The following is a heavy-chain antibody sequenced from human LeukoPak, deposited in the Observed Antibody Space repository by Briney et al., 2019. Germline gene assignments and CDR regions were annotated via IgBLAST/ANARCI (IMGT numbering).Heavy chain of an antibody. CDR3: ARDGAGAGDYQQDY. CDR2: INWNGGST. Sequence: PGGSLRLSCAASGFTFDDYGMSWVRQAPGKGLEWVSGINWNGGSTGYADSVKGRFTISRDNAKNSLYLQMNSLRAEDTALYYCARDGAGAGDYQQDYWGQGTLVTVSS. J-gene: IGHJ4*02. D-gene: IGHD4-17*01. CDR1: GFTFDDYG. V-gene: IGHV3-20*04.